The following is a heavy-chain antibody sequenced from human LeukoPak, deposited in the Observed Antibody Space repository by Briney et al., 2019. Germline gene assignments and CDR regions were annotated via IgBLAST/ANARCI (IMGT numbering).Heavy chain of an antibody. Sequence: SETLSLTCAVSGGSISSSNWWSWVRQPPGQGLAWIGEIYHSGSTNYNPSLKSRVTISVDKSKNQFSLKLSSVTAADTAVYYCARDKGDPDNYYYYGMDVWGKGTTVTVSS. D-gene: IGHD2-21*02. CDR1: GGSISSSNW. CDR2: IYHSGST. CDR3: ARDKGDPDNYYYYGMDV. J-gene: IGHJ6*04. V-gene: IGHV4-4*02.